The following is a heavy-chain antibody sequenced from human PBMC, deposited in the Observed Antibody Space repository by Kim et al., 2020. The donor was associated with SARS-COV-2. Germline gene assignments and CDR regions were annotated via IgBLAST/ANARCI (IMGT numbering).Heavy chain of an antibody. Sequence: GGSLRLSCAASGFTFSSYGMHWVRQAPGKGLEWVAVISFDGSNKYYADSVKGRFTISRDNSKNTLSLQMNGLRAEDTAVYYCAKESGSGSYYAWTYYYYGMDVGGQGTTVTVSS. CDR1: GFTFSSYG. J-gene: IGHJ6*02. D-gene: IGHD3-10*01. V-gene: IGHV3-30*18. CDR3: AKESGSGSYYAWTYYYYGMDV. CDR2: ISFDGSNK.